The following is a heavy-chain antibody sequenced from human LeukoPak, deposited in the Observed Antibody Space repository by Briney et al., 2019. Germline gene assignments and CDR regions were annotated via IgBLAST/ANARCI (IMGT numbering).Heavy chain of an antibody. V-gene: IGHV1-2*02. CDR1: GYTFTGYY. Sequence: ASVKVSCKASGYTFTGYYMHWVRQAPGQGLEWMGWINPNSGGTNYAQKFQGRVTMTRDTSISTAYMELSRLRSDDTAVYYCARGRRIAAALDAFDIWGQGTMVTVSS. J-gene: IGHJ3*02. CDR2: INPNSGGT. D-gene: IGHD6-13*01. CDR3: ARGRRIAAALDAFDI.